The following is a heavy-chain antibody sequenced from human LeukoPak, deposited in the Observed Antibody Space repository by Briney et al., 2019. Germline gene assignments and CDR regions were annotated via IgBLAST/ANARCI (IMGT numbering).Heavy chain of an antibody. D-gene: IGHD3-22*01. CDR2: IIPIFRTA. V-gene: IGHV1-69*01. Sequence: GGIIPIFRTANYAQKFQGRVTITADESTSTAYMELSSLRSEDTAVYYCAREEGDSSGYYGYWGQGTLVTVSS. CDR3: AREEGDSSGYYGY. J-gene: IGHJ4*02.